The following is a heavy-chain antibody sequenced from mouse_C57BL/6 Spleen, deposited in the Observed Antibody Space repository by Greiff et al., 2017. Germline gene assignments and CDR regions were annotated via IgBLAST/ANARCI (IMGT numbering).Heavy chain of an antibody. D-gene: IGHD2-1*01. J-gene: IGHJ4*01. CDR2: INPNNGGT. CDR1: GYTFTDYN. CDR3: ARKVYYDYYAMDY. V-gene: IGHV1-18*01. Sequence: VQLKESGPELVKPGASVKIPCKASGYTFTDYNMDWVKQSPGKSLEWIGDINPNNGGTIYNQKFKGKATLTVDKSSSTAYMELRSLTSEDTAVYYCARKVYYDYYAMDYWGQGTSVTVSS.